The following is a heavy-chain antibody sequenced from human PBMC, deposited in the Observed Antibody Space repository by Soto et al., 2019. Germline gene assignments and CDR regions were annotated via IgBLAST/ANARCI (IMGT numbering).Heavy chain of an antibody. D-gene: IGHD3-16*01. V-gene: IGHV3-23*01. CDR3: ARGGGQMDY. J-gene: IGHJ4*02. CDR2: ISGSGGST. CDR1: GFTFSSYA. Sequence: EVQLLESGGGLVQPGGSLRLSCAASGFTFSSYAMSWVRQAPGKGLEWVSAISGSGGSTYYADSVKGRFTISRDNSKNTVYRKRKSLRAENTALYYCARGGGQMDYWGQGTRVTVSS.